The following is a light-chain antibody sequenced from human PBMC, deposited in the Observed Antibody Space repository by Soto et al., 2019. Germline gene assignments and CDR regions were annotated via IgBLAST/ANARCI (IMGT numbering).Light chain of an antibody. V-gene: IGKV3-20*01. J-gene: IGKJ2*01. CDR1: QSVSSSY. CDR3: QQYGSSPPYT. CDR2: GAS. Sequence: EIVLTQSPGTLSLSPGERATLSCRASQSVSSSYLAWYQQKPGQAPRLLIYGASSRATCIPYRFSGSGSGTDFTLSISRLEPEDFAVYYCQQYGSSPPYTFGQGTKLEIK.